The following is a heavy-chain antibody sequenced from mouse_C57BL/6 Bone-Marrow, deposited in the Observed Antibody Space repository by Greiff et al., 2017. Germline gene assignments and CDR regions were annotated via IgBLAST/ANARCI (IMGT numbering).Heavy chain of an antibody. D-gene: IGHD2-1*01. Sequence: QVQLQQPGAELVMPGASVKLSCKASGYTFTSYWMHWVKQRPGQGLEWIGEIDPSDSYTNYNQKFKGKSTLTVDTSSSTAYMQLSSLTSEDSAVYYIAKGNYEWDFDVGGTGTTVTVSA. J-gene: IGHJ1*03. V-gene: IGHV1-69*01. CDR1: GYTFTSYW. CDR3: AKGNYEWDFDV. CDR2: IDPSDSYT.